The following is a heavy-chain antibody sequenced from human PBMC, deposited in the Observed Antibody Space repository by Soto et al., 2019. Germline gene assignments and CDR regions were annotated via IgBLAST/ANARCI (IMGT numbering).Heavy chain of an antibody. CDR3: ARDAAGGYYYYGMDC. J-gene: IGHJ6*02. CDR1: GASLTSYY. CDR2: VYYRRST. Sequence: SETLSLTCTVYGASLTSYYWSCIRHPPGKGLEWIGYVYYRRSTNYNTSLRSRATISVETAKNQFSLKLSSVTAADTAVYYSARDAAGGYYYYGMDCWGQGTTVTVSS. V-gene: IGHV4-59*01. D-gene: IGHD3-10*01.